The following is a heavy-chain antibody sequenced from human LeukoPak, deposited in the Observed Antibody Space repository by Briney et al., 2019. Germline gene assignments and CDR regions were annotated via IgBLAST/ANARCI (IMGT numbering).Heavy chain of an antibody. CDR2: ISSSSSTI. J-gene: IGHJ4*02. CDR1: GFTFSSYA. CDR3: ARGFPHYHDSSGYYPYFDY. D-gene: IGHD3-22*01. Sequence: PGGSLRLSCAASGFTFSSYAMSWVRQAPGKGLEWVSYISSSSSTIYYADSVKGRFTISRDNAKNSLYLQMNSLRAEDTAVYYCARGFPHYHDSSGYYPYFDYWGQGTLVTVSS. V-gene: IGHV3-48*01.